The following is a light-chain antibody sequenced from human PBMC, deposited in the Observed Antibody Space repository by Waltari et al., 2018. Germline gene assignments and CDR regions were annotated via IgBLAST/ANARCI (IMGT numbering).Light chain of an antibody. V-gene: IGLV2-8*01. CDR2: EVT. CDR3: TSYTGSNLV. J-gene: IGLJ3*02. Sequence: QSALTQPPSASGSLGQSVTISCTGTSSDVGGYNYVSWYQHHPGIGPKLLIYEVTKRPSGVPDRVSGSRSGNTASLTVSGLQAEDEADYYCTSYTGSNLVFGGGTKLTVL. CDR1: SSDVGGYNY.